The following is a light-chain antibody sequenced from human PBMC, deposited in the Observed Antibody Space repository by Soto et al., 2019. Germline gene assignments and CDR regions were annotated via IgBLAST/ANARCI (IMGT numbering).Light chain of an antibody. J-gene: IGLJ1*01. CDR3: SSFAGSYSPYV. V-gene: IGLV2-8*01. Sequence: QSALTQPPSASGSPGQSVTISCTGTSSDIGVYDFVSWYQHHPGKAPKVIIYHVNKRPSGVPDRFSGSKSGNTASLTVSGLRPEDEADYFCSSFAGSYSPYVFGTGTKVT. CDR2: HVN. CDR1: SSDIGVYDF.